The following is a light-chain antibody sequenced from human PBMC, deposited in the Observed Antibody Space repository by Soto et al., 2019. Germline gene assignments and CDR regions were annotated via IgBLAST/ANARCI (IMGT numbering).Light chain of an antibody. CDR1: QNVGLF. J-gene: IGKJ3*01. CDR2: DAS. CDR3: QHRSDWLGT. V-gene: IGKV3-11*01. Sequence: EIVLTQSPATLSLSPGESATLSCRASQNVGLFLAWYQQKSGQTPRLLIYDASSRAPGIPARFSGGGSGTDFTLTISSLETEDFAVYYCQHRSDWLGTFGPGTKVDIQ.